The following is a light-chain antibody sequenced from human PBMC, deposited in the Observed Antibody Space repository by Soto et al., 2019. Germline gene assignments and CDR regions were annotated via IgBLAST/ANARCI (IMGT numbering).Light chain of an antibody. CDR2: DVR. CDR3: SSYTSTTPVV. Sequence: QSALTQPASISGSPGQSITISCTGTGSDVGGYNYVSWYQQHSGKAPKLMIYDVRDRHSGVSDRFSGSKSGNTASLTISGLQAEDEADYYWSSYTSTTPVVFGGGTQLPVL. CDR1: GSDVGGYNY. J-gene: IGLJ2*01. V-gene: IGLV2-14*01.